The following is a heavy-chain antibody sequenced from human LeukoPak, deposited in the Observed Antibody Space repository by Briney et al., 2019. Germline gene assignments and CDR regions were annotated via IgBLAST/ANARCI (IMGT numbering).Heavy chain of an antibody. CDR2: INTDGSST. V-gene: IGHV3-74*01. J-gene: IGHJ4*02. D-gene: IGHD2-21*02. CDR1: GFTFSSYW. Sequence: GGSLRLSCAASGFTFSSYWMHWVRQAPGEGLVWVSRINTDGSSTTYADSVKGRFTISRVNAKNTLYLQMNSLEAEDTAVYYCARELRVVTAMPLDYWGQGTLVTVSS. CDR3: ARELRVVTAMPLDY.